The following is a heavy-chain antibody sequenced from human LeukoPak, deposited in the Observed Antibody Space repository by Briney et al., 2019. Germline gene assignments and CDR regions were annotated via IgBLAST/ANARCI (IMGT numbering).Heavy chain of an antibody. CDR3: ARPPTNYDSSGWGR. J-gene: IGHJ3*01. Sequence: ASVKVSCKASGYTFTSYGISWVRQPPGQGLEWMGWINPYNGNTNNAQKLQSRVTITAHKPTSTAHMELSSLRSEDTAVYYCARPPTNYDSSGWGRWGQGTMVTVSS. CDR2: INPYNGNT. CDR1: GYTFTSYG. V-gene: IGHV1-18*01. D-gene: IGHD3-22*01.